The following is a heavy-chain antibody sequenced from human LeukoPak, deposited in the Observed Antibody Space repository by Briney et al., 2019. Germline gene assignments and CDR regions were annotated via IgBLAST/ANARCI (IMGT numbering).Heavy chain of an antibody. J-gene: IGHJ4*02. CDR2: ISSSGSTI. CDR1: GFTFSSCE. D-gene: IGHD4/OR15-4a*01. Sequence: GGSLRLSCAASGFTFSSCEMNWVRQAPGKGLEWVSYISSSGSTIYYADSVKGRFTISRDNSKNTLYLQMNSLRAEDTAVYYCARSGLSRFDYWGQGTLVTVSS. CDR3: ARSGLSRFDY. V-gene: IGHV3-48*03.